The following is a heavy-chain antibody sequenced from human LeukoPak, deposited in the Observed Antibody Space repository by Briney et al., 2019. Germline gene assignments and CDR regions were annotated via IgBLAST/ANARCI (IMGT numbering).Heavy chain of an antibody. CDR1: GFTFSTYY. Sequence: GGSLRLSCAASGFTFSTYYMNWVRQAPGKGLEWVSSISSSSIYIYYADSVKGRFTISRDNAKNSLYLQMNSLRAEDTAVYYCALRGWPMGVRKAGVFDYWGQGTLVTVSS. J-gene: IGHJ4*02. CDR2: ISSSSIYI. D-gene: IGHD6-19*01. CDR3: ALRGWPMGVRKAGVFDY. V-gene: IGHV3-21*04.